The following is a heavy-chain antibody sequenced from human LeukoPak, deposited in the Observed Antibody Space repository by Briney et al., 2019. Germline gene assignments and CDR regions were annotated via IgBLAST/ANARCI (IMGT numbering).Heavy chain of an antibody. CDR1: GFTFSSYS. Sequence: PGGSLRLSCAASGFTFSSYSMNWARQAPGKGLEWVSSISSSSSYIYYADSVKGRFTISRDNAKNSLHLQMNSLRAEDTAVYYCARDITNWNWGLDAFDIWGQGTMTVSS. V-gene: IGHV3-21*01. J-gene: IGHJ3*02. CDR3: ARDITNWNWGLDAFDI. D-gene: IGHD1-1*01. CDR2: ISSSSSYI.